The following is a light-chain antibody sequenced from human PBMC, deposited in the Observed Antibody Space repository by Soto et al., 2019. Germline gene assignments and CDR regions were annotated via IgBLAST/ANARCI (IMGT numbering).Light chain of an antibody. V-gene: IGLV2-14*01. CDR2: EVN. Sequence: QSALTQPASVSGSPGQSITISCTGTSSDVGGYNFVSWYQQHPGHAPKLMIYEVNNRPSGVSNRFSGSKSGNTASLTISGLQAEDESDYYCSSYTITNTLVFGGGTQLTVL. CDR1: SSDVGGYNF. J-gene: IGLJ2*01. CDR3: SSYTITNTLV.